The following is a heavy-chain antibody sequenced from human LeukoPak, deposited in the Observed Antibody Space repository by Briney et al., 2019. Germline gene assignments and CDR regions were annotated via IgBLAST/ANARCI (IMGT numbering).Heavy chain of an antibody. V-gene: IGHV3-48*02. CDR2: SSSSSSTI. CDR3: ARDPSDIAVARYYFDY. D-gene: IGHD6-19*01. CDR1: GFTFSSYS. J-gene: IGHJ4*02. Sequence: PGGSLRLSCAASGFTFSSYSMNWVRQAPGKGLEWVSYSSSSSSTIYYADSVKGRFTISRDNAKNSLYLQMNSLRDEDTAVYYCARDPSDIAVARYYFDYWGQGTLVTVSS.